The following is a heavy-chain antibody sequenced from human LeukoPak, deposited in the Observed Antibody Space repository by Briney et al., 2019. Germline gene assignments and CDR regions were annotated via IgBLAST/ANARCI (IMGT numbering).Heavy chain of an antibody. D-gene: IGHD3-22*01. Sequence: TSETLSLTCTVSGGSISSYYWSWIRQPPGKGLEWIGYIYYSGSTNYNPSLKSRVTISVDTSKNQFSLKLRSVTAADTAVYYCARVTGYMIEDYFDYWGQGTLVTVSS. CDR2: IYYSGST. CDR1: GGSISSYY. J-gene: IGHJ4*02. V-gene: IGHV4-59*01. CDR3: ARVTGYMIEDYFDY.